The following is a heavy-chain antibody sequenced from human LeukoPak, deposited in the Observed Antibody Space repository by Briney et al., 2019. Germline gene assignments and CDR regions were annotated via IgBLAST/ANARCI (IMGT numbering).Heavy chain of an antibody. CDR2: IYYSGST. D-gene: IGHD4-23*01. CDR1: GYSISSGYY. Sequence: SETLSLTCAVSGYSISSGYYWGWIRQPPGKGLEWIGYIYYSGSTNYNPSLKSRVTISVDTSKNQFSLKLSSVTAADTAVYYCATVDYGGNSDYWGQGTLVTVSS. CDR3: ATVDYGGNSDY. V-gene: IGHV4-61*01. J-gene: IGHJ4*02.